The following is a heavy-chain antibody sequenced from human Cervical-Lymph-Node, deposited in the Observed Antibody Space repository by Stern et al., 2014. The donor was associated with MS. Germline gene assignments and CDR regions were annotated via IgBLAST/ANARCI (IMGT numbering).Heavy chain of an antibody. CDR1: GGTFSSYA. Sequence: VQLVESGAEVKQPGSSVKVSCKASGGTFSSYAISWVRQAPGQRLEWIGGIIPIFGTANYAQKFQGRVTITADESTSTAYMELSSLRSEDTAVYYCARGELKEGLVRGMDVWGQGTTVTVSS. CDR2: IIPIFGTA. D-gene: IGHD1-26*01. J-gene: IGHJ6*02. CDR3: ARGELKEGLVRGMDV. V-gene: IGHV1-69*01.